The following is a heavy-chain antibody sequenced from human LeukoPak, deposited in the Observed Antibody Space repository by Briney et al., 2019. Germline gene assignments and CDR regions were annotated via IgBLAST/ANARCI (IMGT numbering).Heavy chain of an antibody. J-gene: IGHJ4*02. Sequence: GGSLRLPCAASGFTFSDYYMIWIRQAPGRGREGVSYISSSGSTIHYEESVKGRFTNSRDNAKISLYLQMNNLRAEDTAVYYCRGCSSTSCYDYWGQGTLVTVSS. CDR1: GFTFSDYY. V-gene: IGHV3-11*01. CDR2: ISSSGSTI. D-gene: IGHD2-2*01. CDR3: RGCSSTSCYDY.